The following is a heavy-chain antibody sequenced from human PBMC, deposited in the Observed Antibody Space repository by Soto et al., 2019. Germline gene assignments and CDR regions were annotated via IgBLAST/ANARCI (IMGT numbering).Heavy chain of an antibody. CDR2: IYYSGST. CDR1: GGSISSGGYY. V-gene: IGHV4-61*08. D-gene: IGHD4-17*01. J-gene: IGHJ4*02. CDR3: ATHDYGDYSLDY. Sequence: SETLSLTCTVSGGSISSGGYYWSWIRQHPGKGLEWIGYIYYSGSTNYNPSLKSRVTISVDTSKNQFSLKLSSVTAADTAVYYCATHDYGDYSLDYWGQGTLVTVSS.